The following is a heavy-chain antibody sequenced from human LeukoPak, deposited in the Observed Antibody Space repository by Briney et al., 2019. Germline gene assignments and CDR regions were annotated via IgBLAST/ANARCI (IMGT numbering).Heavy chain of an antibody. J-gene: IGHJ6*03. CDR1: GFTFTNYW. D-gene: IGHD4-11*01. CDR2: IKQDGSEK. Sequence: GGSLRLSCAASGFTFTNYWMIWVRQAPGKGLEWVANIKQDGSEKHYVDSVKGRFTISRDNAKNSLYLQMSSLRAEDTAAYYCTRVEETATTAAVIRKYSYYYYMDVWGKGNTVTVSS. V-gene: IGHV3-7*01. CDR3: TRVEETATTAAVIRKYSYYYYMDV.